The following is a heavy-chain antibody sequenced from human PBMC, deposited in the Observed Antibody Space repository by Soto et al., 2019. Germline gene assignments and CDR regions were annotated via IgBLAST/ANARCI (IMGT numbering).Heavy chain of an antibody. Sequence: QVQLVQSGAEVKKPGASVKVSCKASGYTFTSYAMHWVRQAPGQRLEWMGWINAGNGNTKYSQKFQGRVTITRDTSASTAYMELSSLISEDTAVYYCARSRPTLYYYYGMDVWCQGTTVTVS. D-gene: IGHD4-4*01. CDR3: ARSRPTLYYYYGMDV. J-gene: IGHJ6*02. CDR2: INAGNGNT. CDR1: GYTFTSYA. V-gene: IGHV1-3*01.